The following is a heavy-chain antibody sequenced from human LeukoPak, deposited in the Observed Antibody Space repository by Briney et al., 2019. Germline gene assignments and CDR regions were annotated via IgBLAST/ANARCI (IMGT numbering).Heavy chain of an antibody. CDR3: AKRSDFDWLLDIDY. J-gene: IGHJ4*02. V-gene: IGHV3-23*01. D-gene: IGHD3-9*01. Sequence: PGGSLRLSCAASGLTFSSYAMSWVRQAPGKGLEWVSAISGSGGSTYYADSVKGRFTISRDNSKNTLYLQMNSLRAEDTAVYYCAKRSDFDWLLDIDYWGQGTLVTVSS. CDR2: ISGSGGST. CDR1: GLTFSSYA.